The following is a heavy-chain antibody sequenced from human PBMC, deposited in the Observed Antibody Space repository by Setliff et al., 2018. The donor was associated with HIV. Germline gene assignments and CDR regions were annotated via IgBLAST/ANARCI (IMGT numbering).Heavy chain of an antibody. J-gene: IGHJ4*02. Sequence: SETLSLTCAVYGGSFSGYYWSWIRQTPGKGLEWIGEINHSGSTNYNPSLKSRVTISVDTSKKQVSLQLKSVIAADTAVYFCAKHAMYSTTSHFDNWGQGSLVTVSS. CDR3: AKHAMYSTTSHFDN. V-gene: IGHV4-34*01. D-gene: IGHD6-13*01. CDR2: INHSGST. CDR1: GGSFSGYY.